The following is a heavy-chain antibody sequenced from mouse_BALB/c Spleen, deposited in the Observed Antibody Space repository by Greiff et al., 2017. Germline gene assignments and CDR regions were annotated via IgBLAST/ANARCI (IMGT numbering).Heavy chain of an antibody. CDR1: GFTFSSYG. J-gene: IGHJ2*01. V-gene: IGHV5-6*01. Sequence: EVQGVESGGDLVKPGGSLKLSCAASGFTFSSYGMSWVRQTPDKRLEWVATISSGGSYTYYPDSVKGRFTISRDNAKNTLYLQMSSLKSEDTAMYYCASHRYSYWGQGTTLTVSS. CDR3: ASHRYSY. D-gene: IGHD2-14*01. CDR2: ISSGGSYT.